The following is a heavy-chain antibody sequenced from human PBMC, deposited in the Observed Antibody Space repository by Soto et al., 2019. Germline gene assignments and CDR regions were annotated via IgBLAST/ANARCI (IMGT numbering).Heavy chain of an antibody. J-gene: IGHJ3*02. CDR2: IIPILGIA. D-gene: IGHD2-2*01. V-gene: IGHV1-69*08. Sequence: QVQLVQSGAEVKKPGSSVKVSCKASGGTFSSYTISWVRQAPGQGLEWMGRIIPILGIANYAQKFQGRVKITADKSTSKAYMELSSLRSEDTAVYYCAREQGDIVVVPAAPDAFDIWGQGTMVTVSS. CDR1: GGTFSSYT. CDR3: AREQGDIVVVPAAPDAFDI.